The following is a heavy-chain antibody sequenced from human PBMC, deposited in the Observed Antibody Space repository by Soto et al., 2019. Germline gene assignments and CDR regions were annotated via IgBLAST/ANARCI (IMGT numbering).Heavy chain of an antibody. V-gene: IGHV4-4*07. Sequence: SETLSLTCSVSGADITTYSWTWIRQPAGKGLEWIGRIYTSASINYNPSLKGRVTLSVDTSTNQVSLRLASVTAADTAIYYCARDREAGYNCYYGMDVWGQGTTVTVSS. CDR3: ARDREAGYNCYYGMDV. D-gene: IGHD6-19*01. CDR1: GADITTYS. J-gene: IGHJ6*02. CDR2: IYTSASI.